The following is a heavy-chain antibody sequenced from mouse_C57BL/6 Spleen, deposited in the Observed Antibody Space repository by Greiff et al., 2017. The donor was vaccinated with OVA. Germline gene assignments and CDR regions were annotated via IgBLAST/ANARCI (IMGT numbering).Heavy chain of an antibody. CDR1: GYSFTGYY. CDR2: INPCTGGT. Sequence: EVQLQQSGPELVKPGASVKISCKASGYSFTGYYMNWVKQSPEKSLEWIGEINPCTGGTTYNQKFKAKATLTVDKSSSTAYMQLKSLTSEDSAVYYCARSFYYDYDGYAMDYWGQGTSVTVSS. V-gene: IGHV1-42*01. J-gene: IGHJ4*01. D-gene: IGHD2-4*01. CDR3: ARSFYYDYDGYAMDY.